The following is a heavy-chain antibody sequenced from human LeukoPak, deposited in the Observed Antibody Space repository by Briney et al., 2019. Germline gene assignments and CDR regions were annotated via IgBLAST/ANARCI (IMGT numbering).Heavy chain of an antibody. CDR1: GFTFSSYE. D-gene: IGHD3-9*01. Sequence: GGSLRLSCAASGFTFSSYEVNWVRQAPGKGLEWVSYISSSGSTIYYADSVKGRFTISRDNAKNSLYLQMNSLRAEDTAVYYCARVSGQDILTGSYDYWGQGTLVTVSS. CDR3: ARVSGQDILTGSYDY. CDR2: ISSSGSTI. J-gene: IGHJ4*02. V-gene: IGHV3-48*03.